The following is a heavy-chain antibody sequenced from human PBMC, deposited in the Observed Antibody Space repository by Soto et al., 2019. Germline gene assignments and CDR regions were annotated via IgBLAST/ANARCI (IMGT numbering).Heavy chain of an antibody. CDR1: GFSLSTTGVG. CDR3: AHRGGAAVGLYYFDY. Sequence: GPTLVNPTQTLTLTCTFSGFSLSTTGVGVSWIRQPPGKALEWLALIYRHDDKRYSPSLKSRLTITKDTSKNQVVLTMTNMDPVDTATYYCAHRGGAAVGLYYFDYWGQGALVTVSS. J-gene: IGHJ4*02. CDR2: IYRHDDK. V-gene: IGHV2-5*01. D-gene: IGHD6-13*01.